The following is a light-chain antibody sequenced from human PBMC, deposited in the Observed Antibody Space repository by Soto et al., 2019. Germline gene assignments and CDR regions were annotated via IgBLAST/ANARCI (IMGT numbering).Light chain of an antibody. CDR2: AAS. CDR1: QGISNY. CDR3: QKYNSYPLT. Sequence: ITVWASQGISNYLAWYKQKPGKVPNLLIYAASTLQAGVPSRFSGSCSGTDFTLTISSRNPEAAEGYYCQKYNSYPLTLGGGTKVDIK. V-gene: IGKV1-27*01. J-gene: IGKJ4*01.